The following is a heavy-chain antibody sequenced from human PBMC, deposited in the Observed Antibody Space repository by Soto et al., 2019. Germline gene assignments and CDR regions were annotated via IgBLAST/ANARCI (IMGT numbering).Heavy chain of an antibody. CDR1: GGTFSSYA. Sequence: SVKGSCKASGGTFSSYAISWVRQAPGQGLEWMGGIIPIFGTANYAQKFQGRVTITADESTSTAYMELSSLRSEDTAVYYCARAVHCGSTSCYAVPFDYWGQGTLVTVSS. CDR3: ARAVHCGSTSCYAVPFDY. CDR2: IIPIFGTA. D-gene: IGHD2-2*01. V-gene: IGHV1-69*13. J-gene: IGHJ4*02.